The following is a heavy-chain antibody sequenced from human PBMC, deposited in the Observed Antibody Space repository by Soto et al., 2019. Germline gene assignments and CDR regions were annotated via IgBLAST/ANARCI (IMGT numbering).Heavy chain of an antibody. CDR3: ARHPSYSSSWYDL. CDR1: GYSFTSYW. Sequence: GESLKISCKGSGYSFTSYWSSWVRQMPGKGLEWMGRIDPSDSYTDYSPSFQGHVTISVDKSISTAYLQWSSLKASDTAVYYCARHPSYSSSWYDLWGRGILVTVSS. CDR2: IDPSDSYT. J-gene: IGHJ2*01. D-gene: IGHD6-13*01. V-gene: IGHV5-10-1*01.